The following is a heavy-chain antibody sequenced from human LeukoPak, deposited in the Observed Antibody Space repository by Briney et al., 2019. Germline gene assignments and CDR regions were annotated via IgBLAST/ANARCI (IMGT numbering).Heavy chain of an antibody. CDR3: ARGSISLA. CDR1: GFTFSSYT. Sequence: GGSLRLSCAASGFTFSSYTMNWVRQAPGKGLEWVSSIDGPSSYIYYADSLKGRFTISRENAKNSRFLQINSLRTEDTAVYYCARGSISLAWGQGTLVTVSS. J-gene: IGHJ5*02. V-gene: IGHV3-21*01. D-gene: IGHD3-3*01. CDR2: IDGPSSYI.